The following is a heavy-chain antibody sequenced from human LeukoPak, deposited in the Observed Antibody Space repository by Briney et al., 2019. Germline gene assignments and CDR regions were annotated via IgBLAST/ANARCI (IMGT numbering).Heavy chain of an antibody. D-gene: IGHD5-12*01. CDR3: AREDSGYDSLYY. Sequence: PGGSLRLSCAASGFTFSSYWMHWVRQAPGKGLVWVSRINTDGSSTSYADSVKGRFTISRDNTRNSLYLQMNNLRDEDTAVYYCAREDSGYDSLYYWGQGTLVTVSS. V-gene: IGHV3-74*01. CDR1: GFTFSSYW. CDR2: INTDGSST. J-gene: IGHJ4*02.